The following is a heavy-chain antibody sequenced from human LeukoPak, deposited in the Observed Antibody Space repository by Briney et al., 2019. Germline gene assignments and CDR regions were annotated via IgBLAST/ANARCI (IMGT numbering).Heavy chain of an antibody. CDR2: IRYDGSNK. V-gene: IGHV3-30*02. D-gene: IGHD1-26*01. Sequence: GGSLRLSCAASGFTFSSYGMHWVRQAPGKGLEWVAFIRYDGSNKYYADSVKGRFTISRDNSKNTLYLQMNSLRAADTAVYYCARDQATYFYFDYWGQGTLVTVSS. CDR1: GFTFSSYG. J-gene: IGHJ4*02. CDR3: ARDQATYFYFDY.